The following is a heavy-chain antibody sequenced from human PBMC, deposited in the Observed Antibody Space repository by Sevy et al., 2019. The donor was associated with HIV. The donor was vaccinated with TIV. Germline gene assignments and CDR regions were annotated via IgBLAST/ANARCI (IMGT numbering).Heavy chain of an antibody. CDR2: ISYDGSDK. D-gene: IGHD1-26*01. V-gene: IGHV3-30*03. J-gene: IGHJ4*02. Sequence: GGSLRLSCAASGFNFRIYAMHWVRQAPGKGLEWVAVISYDGSDKFYAESVKGRFTISRDNSKNMVFLQFNSLRGDDTAVYYCATGRQGATYGYWGQGTPVTVSS. CDR3: ATGRQGATYGY. CDR1: GFNFRIYA.